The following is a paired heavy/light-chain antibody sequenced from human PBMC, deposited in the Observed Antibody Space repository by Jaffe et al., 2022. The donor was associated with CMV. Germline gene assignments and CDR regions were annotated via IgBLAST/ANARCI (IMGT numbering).Heavy chain of an antibody. V-gene: IGHV3-53*01. D-gene: IGHD1-26*01. CDR2: IYSAGDT. CDR3: VTGDDNSGSHPGY. J-gene: IGHJ4*02. CDR1: GFTVRRNY. Sequence: EVQLVESGGDLIQPGGSLRLSCAASGFTVRRNYMTWVRQAPGRGLECVSVIYSAGDTYYADSVKGRFTISIDDSKNTLYLQMNGLRAEDTAMYYCVTGDDNSGSHPGYWGQGTLVTVSS.
Light chain of an antibody. J-gene: IGKJ1*01. CDR3: QQYYSTPRT. CDR1: QSLLYSSNNENY. V-gene: IGKV4-1*01. Sequence: DIVMTQSPDSLAVSLGERATINCKSSQSLLYSSNNENYLAWYQQKPGQPPKLLIYWASTRESGVPDRFSGSGSGTHFTLTISSLQAEDVAVYYCQQYYSTPRTFGQGTKVEIK. CDR2: WAS.